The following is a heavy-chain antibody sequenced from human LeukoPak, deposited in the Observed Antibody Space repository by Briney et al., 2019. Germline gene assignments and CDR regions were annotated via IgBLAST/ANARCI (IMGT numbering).Heavy chain of an antibody. CDR1: GYTFTSYD. Sequence: ASMKVSCKASGYTFTSYDISWVRQAPGQGLEWMGWINVYTGNANYAQMLQGRVTMTTDTSTSTAYMELRSLRSDDTAVFYCARDGDYGAFDIWGQGTMVTVSS. CDR2: INVYTGNA. CDR3: ARDGDYGAFDI. V-gene: IGHV1-18*01. J-gene: IGHJ3*02. D-gene: IGHD4-17*01.